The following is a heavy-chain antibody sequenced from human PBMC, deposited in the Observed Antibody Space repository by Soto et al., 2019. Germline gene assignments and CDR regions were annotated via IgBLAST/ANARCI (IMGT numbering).Heavy chain of an antibody. Sequence: VGSLRLSCAASGFTFSSDSMNWFRQAPVKGLEWVSSISSSSSYIYYADSVKGRFTISRDNAKNSLYLQMNSLRAEDTAVYYCAREGIQLWSWAFDIWGQGTMVTVSS. V-gene: IGHV3-21*01. CDR3: AREGIQLWSWAFDI. CDR2: ISSSSSYI. D-gene: IGHD5-18*01. CDR1: GFTFSSDS. J-gene: IGHJ3*02.